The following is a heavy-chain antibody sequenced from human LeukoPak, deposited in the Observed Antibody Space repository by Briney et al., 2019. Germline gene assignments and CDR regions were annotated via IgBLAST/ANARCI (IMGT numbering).Heavy chain of an antibody. CDR1: GFTFSSYA. CDR3: ARDLFVAIIVPAAPPDY. Sequence: GSLRLSCAASGFTFSSYAMHWVRQAPGKGLEWVAVISYDGSNKYYADSVKGRFTISRDNSKNTLYLQMNSLRAEDTAVYYCARDLFVAIIVPAAPPDYWGQGTLVTVSS. CDR2: ISYDGSNK. J-gene: IGHJ4*02. V-gene: IGHV3-30*01. D-gene: IGHD2-2*01.